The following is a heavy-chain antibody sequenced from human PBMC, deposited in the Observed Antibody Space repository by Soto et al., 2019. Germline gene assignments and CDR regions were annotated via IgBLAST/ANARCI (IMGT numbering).Heavy chain of an antibody. V-gene: IGHV3-72*01. Sequence: VQLVESGGGLVQPGGSLRLSCAASGFTFRDQYMDWVRQAPGKGLEWVGRTRNKANSYSTEYAASVRGRFTISRDDSTSSLYLQMNSLKTEDTAVYYCVSSWGDFRYFDSWGQGTLVTVSS. D-gene: IGHD2-21*02. CDR3: VSSWGDFRYFDS. J-gene: IGHJ4*02. CDR2: TRNKANSYST. CDR1: GFTFRDQY.